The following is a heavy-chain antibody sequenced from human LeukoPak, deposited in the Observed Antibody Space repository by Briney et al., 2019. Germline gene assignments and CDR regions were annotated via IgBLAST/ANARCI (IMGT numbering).Heavy chain of an antibody. J-gene: IGHJ3*02. D-gene: IGHD2-2*01. CDR1: GFTFSSYG. Sequence: PGGSLRLSCAASGFTFSSYGMSWVRQAPGKGLEWVSRINSDGSSTNYADSVKGRFTISRDNAKKTLYLQMNSLRAEDTAVYYCARGPIVVVPAGGAFDIWGQGTMVTVSS. CDR3: ARGPIVVVPAGGAFDI. V-gene: IGHV3-74*01. CDR2: INSDGSST.